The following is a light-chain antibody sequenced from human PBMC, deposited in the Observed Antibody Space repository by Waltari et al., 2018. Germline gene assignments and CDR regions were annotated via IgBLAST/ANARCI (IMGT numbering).Light chain of an antibody. J-gene: IGKJ4*01. CDR1: QGISSF. CDR2: AAS. Sequence: QLTQSPSSLSASVGDRVTITCRASQGISSFLAWYQQKAGKAPKLLIYAASTLQSGVPSRFSGSGSGTDFTLTISSLQPEDFAVYFCQQYNHWPLAFGGGTNIEIK. V-gene: IGKV1-9*01. CDR3: QQYNHWPLA.